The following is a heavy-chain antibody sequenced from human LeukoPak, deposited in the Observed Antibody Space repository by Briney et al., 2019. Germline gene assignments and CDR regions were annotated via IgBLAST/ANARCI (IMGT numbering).Heavy chain of an antibody. CDR2: ISGSGGST. V-gene: IGHV3-23*01. CDR3: AKQVRGVMLFDY. Sequence: GGSLRLSCAASGFTFSSYAMSWVRQAPGKGLEWVSAISGSGGSTYCADSVKGRFTISRDNSKNTLYLQMNSLRAEDTAVYYCAKQVRGVMLFDYWGQGTLVTVSS. CDR1: GFTFSSYA. D-gene: IGHD3-10*01. J-gene: IGHJ4*02.